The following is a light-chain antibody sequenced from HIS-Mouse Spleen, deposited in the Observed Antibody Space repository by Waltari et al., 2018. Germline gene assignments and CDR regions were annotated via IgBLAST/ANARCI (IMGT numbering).Light chain of an antibody. Sequence: DIVMTQSPDSLAVSLGERATINCKSSQSVLYSSNNKNYLAWYHEKPGQPPKLVIYWASTRESGVPDRFSVSGSGTDFTLTISSLQAEDVAVYYCQQYYSTPFTFGQGTKLEIK. V-gene: IGKV4-1*01. CDR1: QSVLYSSNNKNY. CDR2: WAS. J-gene: IGKJ2*01. CDR3: QQYYSTPFT.